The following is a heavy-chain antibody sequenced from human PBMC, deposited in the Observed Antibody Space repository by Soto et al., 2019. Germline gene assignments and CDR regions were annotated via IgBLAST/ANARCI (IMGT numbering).Heavy chain of an antibody. J-gene: IGHJ3*02. CDR1: GFTFSDYY. V-gene: IGHV3-11*01. CDR2: ISSSGSTI. Sequence: GGSLRLSCAASGFTFSDYYMSWIRQAPGKGLEWVSYISSSGSTIYYADSVKGRFTISRDNAKNSLYLQMNSLRAEDTAVYYCASLRVPAAFDIWGQGTMVTVSS. CDR3: ASLRVPAAFDI. D-gene: IGHD2-2*01.